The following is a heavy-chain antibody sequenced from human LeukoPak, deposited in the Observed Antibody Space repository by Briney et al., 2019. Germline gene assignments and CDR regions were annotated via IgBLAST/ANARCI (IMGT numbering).Heavy chain of an antibody. CDR2: IRYDGSNK. J-gene: IGHJ4*02. Sequence: GGTLRLSCAASGVTFSSYGMSWVRQSPGKGLEWVAFIRYDGSNKYYADSVKGRFTISRDNSKNTLYLQMNSLRAEDTAVYYCAKDRQRFGELLPFDYWGQGTLVTVSS. CDR1: GVTFSSYG. D-gene: IGHD3-10*01. V-gene: IGHV3-30*02. CDR3: AKDRQRFGELLPFDY.